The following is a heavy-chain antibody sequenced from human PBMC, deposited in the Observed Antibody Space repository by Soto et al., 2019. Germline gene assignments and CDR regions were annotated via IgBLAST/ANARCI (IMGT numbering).Heavy chain of an antibody. Sequence: EVQLLESGGGLVQPGGSLRLSCAASGFTFGNYAFSWVRQAPGKGLEWVSVISGGGDATYYPDSVKGRFTTSRDNSKNTVYLQMNSLRDEDTAVYYCAKKSRGSRTLPALYCFDYWGQRTLVTVSS. CDR2: ISGGGDAT. CDR3: AKKSRGSRTLPALYCFDY. J-gene: IGHJ4*02. V-gene: IGHV3-23*01. D-gene: IGHD2-15*01. CDR1: GFTFGNYA.